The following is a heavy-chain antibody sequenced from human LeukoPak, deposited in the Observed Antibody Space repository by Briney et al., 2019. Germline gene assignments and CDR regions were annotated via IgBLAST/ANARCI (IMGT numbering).Heavy chain of an antibody. CDR1: GGTFSIYA. CDR2: IIPIFGTA. J-gene: IGHJ3*02. V-gene: IGHV1-69*13. D-gene: IGHD1-26*01. Sequence: SVKVSRKASGGTFSIYAISWVRQAPGQGLEWMGGIIPIFGTANYAQKFQGRVTITADESTSTAYMELSSLRSEDTAVYYCATTTPDAFDIWGQGTMVTVSS. CDR3: ATTTPDAFDI.